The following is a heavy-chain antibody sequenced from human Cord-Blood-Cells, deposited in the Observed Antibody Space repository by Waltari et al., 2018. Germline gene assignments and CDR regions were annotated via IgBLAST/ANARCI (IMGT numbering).Heavy chain of an antibody. D-gene: IGHD5-12*01. CDR1: GYTFPSYA. CDR2: INAGNGNT. V-gene: IGHV1-3*01. Sequence: QVQLVQSGAEVKKPGASVKVSCKASGYTFPSYALHWVRQAPGQRLEWMGWINAGNGNTKYSQKFQGRVTITRDTSASTAYMELSSLRSEDTAVYYCARGHGGYDFDYWGQGTLVTVSS. J-gene: IGHJ4*02. CDR3: ARGHGGYDFDY.